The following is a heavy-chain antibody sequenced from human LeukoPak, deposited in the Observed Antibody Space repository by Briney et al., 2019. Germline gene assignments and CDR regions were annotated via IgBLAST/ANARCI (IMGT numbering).Heavy chain of an antibody. CDR3: AREIVAGTFDY. CDR2: ISGSANTT. J-gene: IGHJ4*02. CDR1: GFTFNRFG. V-gene: IGHV3-21*04. Sequence: GGSLRLSCAASGFTFNRFGMTWVRQAPGKGLEWVSFISGSANTTQYADSVKGRFTTSRDSAYNSLFLHMNSLRVDDTAVYYCAREIVAGTFDYWGPGSQVTVSS. D-gene: IGHD6-19*01.